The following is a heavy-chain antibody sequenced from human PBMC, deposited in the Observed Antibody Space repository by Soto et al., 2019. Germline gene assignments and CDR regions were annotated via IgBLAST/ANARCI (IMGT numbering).Heavy chain of an antibody. CDR2: ISYDGSNK. J-gene: IGHJ6*02. CDR3: ARGEQLVLGYYYGMDV. D-gene: IGHD6-13*01. CDR1: GFTFSSYA. Sequence: GGSLRLSCAASGFTFSSYAMHWVRQAPGKGLEWVAVISYDGSNKYYADSVKGRFTISRDNSKNTLYLQMNSLRAEDTAVYYCARGEQLVLGYYYGMDVWGQGTTVTVSS. V-gene: IGHV3-30-3*01.